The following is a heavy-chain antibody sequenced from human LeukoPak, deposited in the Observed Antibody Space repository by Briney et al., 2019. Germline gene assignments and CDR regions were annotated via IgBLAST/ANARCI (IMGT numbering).Heavy chain of an antibody. V-gene: IGHV4-31*03. D-gene: IGHD2-2*01. CDR3: ARYCSSTKCPFDF. CDR2: IHHSGHT. J-gene: IGHJ4*02. Sequence: SETLSLTCTVSGGSISSGIYFWSWLRQHPGKDLEWIGYIHHSGHTYYNPSLKSRVTISMDTSKNQFSLRLSAVTDADTAMYYCARYCSSTKCPFDFWGQGTLVTVSS. CDR1: GGSISSGIYF.